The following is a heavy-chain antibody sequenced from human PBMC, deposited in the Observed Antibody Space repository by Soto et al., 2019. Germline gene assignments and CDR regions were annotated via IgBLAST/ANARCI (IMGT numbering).Heavy chain of an antibody. CDR3: ARHSYCSSICWFDP. V-gene: IGHV4-59*08. J-gene: IGHJ5*02. CDR1: GGSISSYY. D-gene: IGHD2-2*01. Sequence: SETLSLTCTVSGGSISSYYWSWIRQSPGKGLEWIGYTHDSGSTNYNPSLKSRVTMSVDTSKNQFSLKLSSVTAADTAVYYCARHSYCSSICWFDPWGQGPWSPSP. CDR2: THDSGST.